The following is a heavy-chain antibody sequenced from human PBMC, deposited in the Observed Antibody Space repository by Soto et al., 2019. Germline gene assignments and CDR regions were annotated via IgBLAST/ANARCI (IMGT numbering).Heavy chain of an antibody. CDR1: GFTFSSYA. D-gene: IGHD6-6*01. J-gene: IGHJ4*02. Sequence: PGGSLRLTCAASGFTFSSYAMSWVRQSPGKGLKWVSAIPGSSSSTYYAGSVKGRFTISRDNSKNTLYLQMNSLRVEDTAVYYCAKIGDSSSVSLPLVLLDHWGQ. CDR2: IPGSSSST. CDR3: AKIGDSSSVSLPLVLLDH. V-gene: IGHV3-23*01.